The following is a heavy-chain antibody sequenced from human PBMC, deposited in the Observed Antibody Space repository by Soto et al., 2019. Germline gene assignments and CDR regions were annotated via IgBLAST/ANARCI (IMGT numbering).Heavy chain of an antibody. CDR2: VIPFVGIA. D-gene: IGHD3-22*01. Sequence: QVQLVQSGAEVKKPGPSVKVSCKASGGTFSSYTINWVRQAPGQGLEWMGRVIPFVGIANYAQKFQGRVTSTADKSTSTAYLELSSLRSEDTAVYYCARVGNYYDSSGSYLPDYWGQGTLVTVSS. CDR1: GGTFSSYT. CDR3: ARVGNYYDSSGSYLPDY. V-gene: IGHV1-69*02. J-gene: IGHJ4*02.